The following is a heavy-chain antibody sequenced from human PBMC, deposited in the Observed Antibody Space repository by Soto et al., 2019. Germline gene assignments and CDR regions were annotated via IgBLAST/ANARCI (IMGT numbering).Heavy chain of an antibody. CDR3: VSQRTTVPTQAYFDY. J-gene: IGHJ4*02. CDR1: GGCVTNSSNS. Sequence: SATLSLTRTVSGGCVTNSSNSWGWIRQSPGKGLEWIGSVYYRVRSYSKSSVKSRVTISVDTSKNRFSLSLNSVTASDTAVYFCVSQRTTVPTQAYFDYWGPGALVTVS. D-gene: IGHD4-17*01. CDR2: VYYRVRS. V-gene: IGHV4-39*01.